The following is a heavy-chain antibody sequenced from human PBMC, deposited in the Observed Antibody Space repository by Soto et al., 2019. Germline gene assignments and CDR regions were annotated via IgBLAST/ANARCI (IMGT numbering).Heavy chain of an antibody. V-gene: IGHV4-30-2*01. Sequence: SETLSLTCAVSGGYISGGYYSWSWIRQPPGKGLEWIGFIYNSGSTYYNSSLKSRVTISVDRSKNHFFLNLTSVTAADTAVYYCVRDVPAAGTDWFDPWGQGTLVTVSS. CDR3: VRDVPAAGTDWFDP. CDR1: GGYISGGYYS. CDR2: IYNSGST. D-gene: IGHD6-13*01. J-gene: IGHJ5*02.